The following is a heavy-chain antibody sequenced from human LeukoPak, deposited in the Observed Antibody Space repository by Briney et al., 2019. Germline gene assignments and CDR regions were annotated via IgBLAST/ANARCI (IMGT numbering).Heavy chain of an antibody. D-gene: IGHD3-3*01. CDR2: IFAIFGTS. CDR1: GGTFSNYA. V-gene: IGHV1-69*06. Sequence: SVKVSCKASGGTFSNYAISWVRQAPGQGLEWIGGIFAIFGTSNYAQKFQARVTITADKSTSTASMALSTLRSEGTAVYYSSTRPDYCWRGYALWIEPCGQRTLVTVSS. J-gene: IGHJ5*02. CDR3: STRPDYCWRGYALWIEP.